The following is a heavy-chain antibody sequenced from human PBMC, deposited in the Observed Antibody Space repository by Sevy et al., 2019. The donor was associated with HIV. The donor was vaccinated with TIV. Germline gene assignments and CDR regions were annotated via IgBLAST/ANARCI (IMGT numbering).Heavy chain of an antibody. Sequence: GGSLKLSCATSGFTFSDYGIHWVRQAPGKGPEWVAVIWYDGINKYYVDSVKGRFTISRDNSKNTVYLQMNSLRAEDTAVYYCARDKLLPVMVTMVRGALSYYFDYWGQGTLVTVSS. V-gene: IGHV3-33*01. D-gene: IGHD3-10*01. CDR2: IWYDGINK. CDR3: ARDKLLPVMVTMVRGALSYYFDY. J-gene: IGHJ4*02. CDR1: GFTFSDYG.